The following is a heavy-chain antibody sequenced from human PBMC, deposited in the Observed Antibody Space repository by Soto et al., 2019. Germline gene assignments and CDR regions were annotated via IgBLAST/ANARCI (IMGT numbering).Heavy chain of an antibody. CDR2: ISTYNGDT. V-gene: IGHV1-18*01. CDR1: GYTFTSYG. J-gene: IGHJ6*02. CDR3: ARDLQYSRLFYGMDV. D-gene: IGHD6-13*01. Sequence: ASVKVSCKASGYTFTSYGVCWVRQAPGHGLEWMGWISTYNGDTKIAQKFQGRVTMTTDRSTSTAYMELRSLRSDDTAVYYCARDLQYSRLFYGMDVWGQGTTVTVSS.